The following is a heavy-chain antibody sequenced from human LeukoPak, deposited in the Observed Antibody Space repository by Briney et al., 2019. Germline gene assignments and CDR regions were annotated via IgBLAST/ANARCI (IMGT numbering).Heavy chain of an antibody. CDR3: AKEVDGSGSYPDY. Sequence: PGGSLRLSCAASGFTFSSYGMHWVRQAPGKGLEWVAVISYDGSNKYYADSVKGRFTISRDNSKNTLYLQMNSLRAEDTAVYYCAKEVDGSGSYPDYWGQGTLVTVSS. V-gene: IGHV3-30*18. CDR1: GFTFSSYG. J-gene: IGHJ4*02. CDR2: ISYDGSNK. D-gene: IGHD3-10*01.